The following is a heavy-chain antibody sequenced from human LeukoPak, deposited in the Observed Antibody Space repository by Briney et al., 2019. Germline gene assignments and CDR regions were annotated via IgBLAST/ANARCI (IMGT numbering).Heavy chain of an antibody. V-gene: IGHV1-18*01. D-gene: IGHD1-26*01. CDR2: ISAYNGHT. CDR1: GYTFSSYG. Sequence: ASVKVSCKASGYTFSSYGISWVRQAPGQGLEWMGWISAYNGHTNYAQKFQGRVTMTRDTSISTAYMELSRLRSDDTAVYYCARDMDSGPDFFDYWGLGTLVTVSS. CDR3: ARDMDSGPDFFDY. J-gene: IGHJ4*02.